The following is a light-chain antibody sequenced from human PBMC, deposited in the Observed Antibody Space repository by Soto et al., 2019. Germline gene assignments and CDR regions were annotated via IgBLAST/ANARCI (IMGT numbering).Light chain of an antibody. V-gene: IGLV7-46*01. CDR3: LLSFPGDRRI. CDR2: ETT. CDR1: TGDVTSGRS. Sequence: QAVVTQEPSLTVSPGGTVTLTCGSSTGDVTSGRSPYWFQKKPGQAPRTLIYETTKKHSWTPARFSGSLLGGQAALTLSGAQPEDEADYFCLLSFPGDRRIFGGGTKLTVL. J-gene: IGLJ2*01.